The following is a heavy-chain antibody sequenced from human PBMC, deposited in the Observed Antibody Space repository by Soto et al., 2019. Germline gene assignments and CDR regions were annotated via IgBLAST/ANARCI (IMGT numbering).Heavy chain of an antibody. CDR1: GYTFTSYG. Sequence: ASVKVSCKASGYTFTSYGISWVRQAAGQGLEWMGWMEPSSGKTGYAQKFHDRVTMTSDTSVNTAYMELTTLTSDDTAFYYCARGVTAGVDYWGQGTLVTVS. V-gene: IGHV1-8*02. CDR3: ARGVTAGVDY. J-gene: IGHJ4*02. CDR2: MEPSSGKT. D-gene: IGHD1-26*01.